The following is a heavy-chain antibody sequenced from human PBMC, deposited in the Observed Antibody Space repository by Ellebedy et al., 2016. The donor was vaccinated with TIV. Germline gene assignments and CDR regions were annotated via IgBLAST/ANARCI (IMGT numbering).Heavy chain of an antibody. CDR1: GFTFSNYW. J-gene: IGHJ3*02. CDR2: IKQAESGT. D-gene: IGHD6-6*01. Sequence: GESLKISXAASGFTFSNYWMSWVRQAPGKGLEWVATIKQAESGTYYVDSLRGRFTISRDTSKNTLYLQMNSLRPEDTALYYCARASAWNAFDIWGRGTMVTVSS. CDR3: ARASAWNAFDI. V-gene: IGHV3-7*05.